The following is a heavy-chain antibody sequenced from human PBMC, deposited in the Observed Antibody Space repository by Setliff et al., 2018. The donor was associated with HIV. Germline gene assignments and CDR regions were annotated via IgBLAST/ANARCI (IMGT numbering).Heavy chain of an antibody. D-gene: IGHD3-3*02. V-gene: IGHV5-51*01. CDR1: GYVFSDYW. Sequence: GESLKISCEVSGYVFSDYWIAWVRQTPGKGLEWMGLVYPADSNTIYSPSFQHQVTISADKSFSTAFLQWSDVKASDSGIYFCARLGGSFGIPHFYYWGQGTPVTVSS. CDR2: VYPADSNT. J-gene: IGHJ4*02. CDR3: ARLGGSFGIPHFYY.